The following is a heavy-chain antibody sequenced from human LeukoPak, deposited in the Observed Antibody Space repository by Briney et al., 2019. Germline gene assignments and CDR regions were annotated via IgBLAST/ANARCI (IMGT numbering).Heavy chain of an antibody. Sequence: GASVKVSCKASGYTFTSYYMHWVRQAPGQGLEWMGWINPNSGGTNYAQKFQGRVTMTRDTSIGTAYMELSRLRSDDTAVYYCARAPWRYDFWSGATFRPFFDHWGQGTLVTVSS. V-gene: IGHV1-2*02. J-gene: IGHJ4*02. CDR2: INPNSGGT. CDR3: ARAPWRYDFWSGATFRPFFDH. D-gene: IGHD3-3*01. CDR1: GYTFTSYY.